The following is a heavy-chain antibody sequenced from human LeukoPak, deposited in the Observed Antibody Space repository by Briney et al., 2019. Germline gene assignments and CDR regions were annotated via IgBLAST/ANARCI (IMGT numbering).Heavy chain of an antibody. CDR1: GFTFNTYS. Sequence: SGGSLTLSCAASGFTFNTYSMSWVRQAPGKGREWVSIIIRTRESIFYADSVKGRFTISRHNAKTSLYLQMNGLRAEDTAAYYCARGATETTRCFDPWGQGNLVTVSS. CDR2: IIRTRESI. CDR3: ARGATETTRCFDP. V-gene: IGHV3-21*01. D-gene: IGHD1-7*01. J-gene: IGHJ5*02.